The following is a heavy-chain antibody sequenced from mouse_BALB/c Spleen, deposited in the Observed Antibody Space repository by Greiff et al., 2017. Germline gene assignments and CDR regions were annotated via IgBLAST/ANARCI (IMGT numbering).Heavy chain of an antibody. V-gene: IGHV14-4*02. CDR3: NACGNGAWFAY. D-gene: IGHD1-1*01. J-gene: IGHJ3*01. CDR2: IDPENGDT. Sequence: VQLQQSGAELVRSGASVKLSCTASGFNIKDYYMHWVKQRPEQGLEWIGWIDPENGDTEYAPKFQGKATMTADTSSNTAYLQLSSLTSEDTAVYYCNACGNGAWFAYWGQGTLVTVSA. CDR1: GFNIKDYY.